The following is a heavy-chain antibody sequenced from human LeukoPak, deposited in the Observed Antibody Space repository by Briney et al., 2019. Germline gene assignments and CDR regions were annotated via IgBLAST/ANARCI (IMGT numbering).Heavy chain of an antibody. D-gene: IGHD3-22*01. Sequence: VASVKVSCKASGSTFTSYHFHWVRQAPGQGLEWMGLINPSGGSTSYAQKFQGRVTMTRDMSTSTVYMELSSLRSEDTAVFYCARDPSYDSSGYYYGYFDCWGQGTLVTVSS. CDR3: ARDPSYDSSGYYYGYFDC. CDR2: INPSGGST. CDR1: GSTFTSYH. J-gene: IGHJ4*02. V-gene: IGHV1-46*01.